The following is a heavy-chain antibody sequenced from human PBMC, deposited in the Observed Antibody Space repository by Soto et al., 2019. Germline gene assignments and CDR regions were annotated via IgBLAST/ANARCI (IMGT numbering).Heavy chain of an antibody. CDR3: ARGDYCRATSCYLFFVY. D-gene: IGHD2-2*01. J-gene: IGHJ4*02. CDR2: INWNGASA. CDR1: GFAFDDYG. V-gene: IGHV3-20*04. Sequence: EVQLVESGGGVVRPGGSLRLSCAGSGFAFDDYGMSWVRQTPGKGLEWVACINWNGASAGYADSVKGRFTISRDNAKNSLYLQMNNLRDGDTAMYYCARGDYCRATSCYLFFVYWGQGALVTVSS.